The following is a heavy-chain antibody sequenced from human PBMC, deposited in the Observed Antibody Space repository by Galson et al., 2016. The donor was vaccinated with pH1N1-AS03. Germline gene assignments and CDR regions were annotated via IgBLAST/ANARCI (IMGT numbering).Heavy chain of an antibody. V-gene: IGHV3-7*03. CDR1: GITFSGYW. CDR3: ARGKDFWSGYPDDAFDI. CDR2: IKQDGSEK. Sequence: SLRLSCAASGITFSGYWMTWVCQAPGKGLEWVANIKQDGSEKYSVDSVKGRFTISRDNAKNSLYLQMNSLRAEDTAVYYCARGKDFWSGYPDDAFDIWGQGTMVTVSS. D-gene: IGHD3-3*01. J-gene: IGHJ3*02.